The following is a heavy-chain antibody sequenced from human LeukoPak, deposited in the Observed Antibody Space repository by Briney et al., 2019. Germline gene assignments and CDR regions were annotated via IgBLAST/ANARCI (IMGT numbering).Heavy chain of an antibody. CDR2: INWNGGST. CDR1: GFTFSSYG. D-gene: IGHD2-8*01. Sequence: PGGSLRLSCAAPGFTFSSYGMSWVRQAPGKGLEWVSGINWNGGSTGYADSVKGRFTISRDNAKNSLYLQMNSLRAEDTAVYYCARDFLTKAFDIWGQGTMVTVSS. V-gene: IGHV3-20*04. CDR3: ARDFLTKAFDI. J-gene: IGHJ3*02.